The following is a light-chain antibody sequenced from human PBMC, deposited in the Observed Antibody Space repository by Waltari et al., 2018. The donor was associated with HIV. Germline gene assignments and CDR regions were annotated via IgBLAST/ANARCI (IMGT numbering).Light chain of an antibody. CDR2: DVR. Sequence: QSALTQPRSVSGSPGQSVTLPCPGTTNDIGNYNYVSWYQQHPGKAPKLIIYDVRKRPSGVPDRFSGSKSGNTASLTISGLQAEDEADYYCCSYAGRYTYVFGTGTTVTVL. CDR3: CSYAGRYTYV. J-gene: IGLJ1*01. CDR1: TNDIGNYNY. V-gene: IGLV2-11*01.